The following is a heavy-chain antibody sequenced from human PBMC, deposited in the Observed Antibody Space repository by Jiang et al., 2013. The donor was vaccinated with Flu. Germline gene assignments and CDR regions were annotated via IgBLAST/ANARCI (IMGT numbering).Heavy chain of an antibody. CDR2: IYYSGST. J-gene: IGHJ4*02. D-gene: IGHD3-10*01. V-gene: IGHV4-39*01. CDR1: GGSISSSNYQ. Sequence: GPGLVKPSETLSLTCTVSGGSISSSNYQWGWIRQPPGKGLEWIGSIYYSGSTDYNSFLKSRVTISGDTSKNQFSLRLSSVTAADTAVYYCARSYGSGRLFDYWGQGTLVTVSS. CDR3: ARSYGSGRLFDY.